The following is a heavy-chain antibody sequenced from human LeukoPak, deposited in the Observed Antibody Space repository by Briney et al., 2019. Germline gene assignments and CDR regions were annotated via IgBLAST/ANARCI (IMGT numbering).Heavy chain of an antibody. D-gene: IGHD2-21*01. CDR2: ITSSGHIT. V-gene: IGHV3-48*04. Sequence: GGSLRLSCAASGFTFNRYSMNWVRQAPGKGLEWVSYITSSGHITYYAGSVKGRFTISRDNAKNSLYLQMNSLRAEDTAVYYCARGTLIDYFDYWGQGTLVTVSS. CDR1: GFTFNRYS. J-gene: IGHJ4*02. CDR3: ARGTLIDYFDY.